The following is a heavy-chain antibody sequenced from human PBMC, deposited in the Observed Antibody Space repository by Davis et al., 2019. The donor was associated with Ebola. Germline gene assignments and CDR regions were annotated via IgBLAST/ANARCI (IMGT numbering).Heavy chain of an antibody. CDR3: ASDTGSSWYSGHDY. CDR1: GYTFTGYY. Sequence: SVRVSCKASGYTFTGYYMHWVRQAPGQGLEWMGGIIPIFGTANYAQKFQGRVTITADESTSTAYMELSSLRSEDTAVYYCASDTGSSWYSGHDYWGQGTLVTVSS. CDR2: IIPIFGTA. D-gene: IGHD6-13*01. V-gene: IGHV1-69*13. J-gene: IGHJ4*02.